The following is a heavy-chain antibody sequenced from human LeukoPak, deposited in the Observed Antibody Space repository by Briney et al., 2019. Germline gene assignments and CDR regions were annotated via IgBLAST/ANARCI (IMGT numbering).Heavy chain of an antibody. Sequence: SETLSLTCTVSGGSISSYYWSWIRQPPGKGLEWIGYIYYSGRTNYNPSLKSRVTISVDPSKNQFSLKLSSVTAADTAVYYCARATRGGWYFDLWGRGTLVAVSS. CDR3: ARATRGGWYFDL. D-gene: IGHD5-24*01. J-gene: IGHJ2*01. CDR1: GGSISSYY. CDR2: IYYSGRT. V-gene: IGHV4-59*01.